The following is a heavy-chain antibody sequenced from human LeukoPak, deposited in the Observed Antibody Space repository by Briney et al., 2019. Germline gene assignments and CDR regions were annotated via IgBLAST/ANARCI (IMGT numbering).Heavy chain of an antibody. CDR3: AKGSGRLAARPDY. D-gene: IGHD6-6*01. J-gene: IGHJ4*02. V-gene: IGHV3-30*02. CDR1: GFTFSSYG. Sequence: GGSLRLSCAASGFTFSSYGMHWVRQAPGKGLEWVAFIRYDGSNKYYADSVKGRFTISRDNSKNTLYLQMNSLRAEDTAVYYCAKGSGRLAARPDYWGQGILVTVSS. CDR2: IRYDGSNK.